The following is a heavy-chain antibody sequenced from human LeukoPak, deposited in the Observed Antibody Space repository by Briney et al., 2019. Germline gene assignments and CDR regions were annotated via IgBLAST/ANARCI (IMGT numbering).Heavy chain of an antibody. V-gene: IGHV1-18*01. CDR3: ARDGYSSGWPILTGDY. CDR1: GYTFTSYG. J-gene: IGHJ4*02. CDR2: ISAYNGNT. Sequence: GASVKVSCKASGYTFTSYGISWVRQAPGQGLEWMGWISAYNGNTNYAQKLQGRVTMTTDTSTSTAYMELRSLRSDDTAVYYCARDGYSSGWPILTGDYWGQGTLVTVSS. D-gene: IGHD6-19*01.